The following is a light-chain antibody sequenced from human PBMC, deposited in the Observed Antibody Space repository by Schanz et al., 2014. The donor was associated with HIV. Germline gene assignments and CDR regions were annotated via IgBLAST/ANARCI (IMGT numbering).Light chain of an antibody. Sequence: QSVLTQPPSVSGAPGQRVTISCTGSRSNIGAGYDVHWYQHLPGTAPKLLIYGNTNRPSGVPDRFSGSKSGTAASLAISGLQAEDEADYYCGTWDSSLSAGVFGGGTKLTVL. CDR1: RSNIGAGYD. J-gene: IGLJ2*01. V-gene: IGLV1-40*01. CDR3: GTWDSSLSAGV. CDR2: GNT.